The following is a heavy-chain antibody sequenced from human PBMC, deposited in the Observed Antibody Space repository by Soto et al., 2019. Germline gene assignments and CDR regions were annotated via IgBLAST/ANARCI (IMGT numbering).Heavy chain of an antibody. D-gene: IGHD4-17*01. J-gene: IGHJ4*02. V-gene: IGHV1-69*06. Sequence: GASVKVSCKASGGTFSSYAISWVRQAPGQGLEWMGGIIPIFGTANYAQKFQGRVTITAEKSTSTAYMELSSLRSEDTAVYYCASPDTVTTESAGTFDYWGQGTLVTVSS. CDR2: IIPIFGTA. CDR1: GGTFSSYA. CDR3: ASPDTVTTESAGTFDY.